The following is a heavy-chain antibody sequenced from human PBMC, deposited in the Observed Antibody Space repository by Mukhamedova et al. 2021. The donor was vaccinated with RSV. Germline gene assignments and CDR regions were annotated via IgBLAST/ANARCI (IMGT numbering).Heavy chain of an antibody. V-gene: IGHV1-18*01. Sequence: GQGLEWMGWISPYNGNTNYAQKLQDRVTMTTDTSTTTAYMELRSLRSDDTAVYYCARDLTGGGVAGFWGQGTLGTVSS. CDR2: ISPYNGNT. D-gene: IGHD4-23*01. J-gene: IGHJ4*02. CDR3: ARDLTGGGVAGF.